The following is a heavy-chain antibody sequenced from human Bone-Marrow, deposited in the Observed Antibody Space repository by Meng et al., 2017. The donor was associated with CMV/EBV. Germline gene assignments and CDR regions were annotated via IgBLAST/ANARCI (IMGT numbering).Heavy chain of an antibody. J-gene: IGHJ4*02. Sequence: AGTLSLTCAVYGGSFSGYSCTWIRQPPGKGLEWSGEISHSGSTIYNPSLKSRITISVDTDKNQISLNLKPVTAADTAVYYCARSASGSYWEGYDFDYWGQGTLVTVSS. D-gene: IGHD1-26*01. CDR2: ISHSGST. V-gene: IGHV4-34*01. CDR1: GGSFSGYS. CDR3: ARSASGSYWEGYDFDY.